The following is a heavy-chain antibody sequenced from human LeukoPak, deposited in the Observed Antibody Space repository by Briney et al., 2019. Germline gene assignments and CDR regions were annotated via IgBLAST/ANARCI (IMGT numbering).Heavy chain of an antibody. Sequence: SETLSLTCTVSGGSISSGGYYWRWIRQHPGKGLEWIGYISGNASTYYNPSLKSRVTISVDTSKNQFSLKLSSVTAADTAVYYCARATTATTVGYWGQGTLVRVLS. J-gene: IGHJ4*02. CDR3: ARATTATTVGY. V-gene: IGHV4-31*03. D-gene: IGHD4-17*01. CDR2: ISGNAST. CDR1: GGSISSGGYY.